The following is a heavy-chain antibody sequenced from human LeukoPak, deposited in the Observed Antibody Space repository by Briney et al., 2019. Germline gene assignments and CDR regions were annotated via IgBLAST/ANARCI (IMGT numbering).Heavy chain of an antibody. CDR3: AKASNLCKGYFDF. J-gene: IGHJ4*02. Sequence: GGSLRPSRAASGPIFSTYAMSWVRHARGKWLEWVSVISGSGGSPYYADSVKGRFTISRDNSHSTLYLQMNSLRAEDTAVYYCAKASNLCKGYFDFWGQGTVVTVSS. CDR2: ISGSGGSP. V-gene: IGHV3-23*01. CDR1: GPIFSTYA. D-gene: IGHD2/OR15-2a*01.